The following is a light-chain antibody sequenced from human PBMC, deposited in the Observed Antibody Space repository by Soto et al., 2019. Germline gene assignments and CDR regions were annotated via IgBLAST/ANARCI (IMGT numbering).Light chain of an antibody. J-gene: IGLJ2*01. CDR2: EVS. CDR1: SSDVGSYNL. V-gene: IGLV2-23*02. CDR3: CSYAAITTPVI. Sequence: QSVLTQPASVSGSPGQSMTISCTGTSSDVGSYNLVSWYQQHPGKAPKLMIYEVSKRPSGVSNRFSGSKSGNTASLTISGLQTEDEADYFCCSYAAITTPVIFGGGTKVTVL.